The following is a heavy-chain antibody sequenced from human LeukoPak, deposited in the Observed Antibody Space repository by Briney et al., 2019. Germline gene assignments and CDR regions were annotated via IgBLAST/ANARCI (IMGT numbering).Heavy chain of an antibody. CDR2: ISSSSSSI. J-gene: IGHJ4*02. CDR1: RFTFSSYS. Sequence: GGSLRLSCAASRFTFSSYSMIWVRQAPGKGLEWVSSISSSSSSIYYADSVKGRFTISRDNAKNSLYLQMNSLRAEDTAVYYCARASKYYYDSSAYPLDYWGQGTLVAVSS. D-gene: IGHD3-22*01. CDR3: ARASKYYYDSSAYPLDY. V-gene: IGHV3-21*01.